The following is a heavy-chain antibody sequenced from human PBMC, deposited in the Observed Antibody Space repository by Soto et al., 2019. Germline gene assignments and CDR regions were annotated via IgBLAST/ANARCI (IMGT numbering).Heavy chain of an antibody. D-gene: IGHD3-10*01. J-gene: IGHJ6*02. V-gene: IGHV3-30-3*01. CDR2: ISFDGSTE. Sequence: VQLVESGGGVVQPGRSLRLSCAASGFTFISYAMHWVRQAPGKGLEWVAVISFDGSTEYYADSVKGRFTISRDHSKNTGYLQMNRMRCEDTAVYYCARSRHGSGSYTHFYYGLDVWGQGTTVTVSS. CDR1: GFTFISYA. CDR3: ARSRHGSGSYTHFYYGLDV.